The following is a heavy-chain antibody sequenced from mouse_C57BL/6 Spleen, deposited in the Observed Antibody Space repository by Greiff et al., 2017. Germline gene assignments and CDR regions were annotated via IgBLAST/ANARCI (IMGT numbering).Heavy chain of an antibody. CDR2: IRSKSNNYAT. CDR3: VGQGGYDGAWFSY. V-gene: IGHV10-1*01. CDR1: GFSFNTYA. D-gene: IGHD2-2*01. J-gene: IGHJ3*01. Sequence: EVQLVESGGGLVQPKGSLKLSCAASGFSFNTYAMNWVRQAPGKGLEWVARIRSKSNNYATYYADSVKDRFTISRDDSESMLYLQMNNLKTEDTAMYYCVGQGGYDGAWFSYWGHGPLVTVSA.